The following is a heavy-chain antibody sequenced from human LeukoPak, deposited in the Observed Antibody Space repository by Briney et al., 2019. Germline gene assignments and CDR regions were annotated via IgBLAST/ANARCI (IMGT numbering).Heavy chain of an antibody. Sequence: PSETLSLTCTVSGGSISSYYWSWIRQPPGKGLEWIGYIYYSGSTYYNPSLKSRVTISVDTSKNQFSLKLSSVTAADTAVYYCARPYDFWSGLEPIAFDPWGQGTLVTVSS. CDR2: IYYSGST. D-gene: IGHD3-3*01. CDR3: ARPYDFWSGLEPIAFDP. J-gene: IGHJ5*02. CDR1: GGSISSYY. V-gene: IGHV4-59*08.